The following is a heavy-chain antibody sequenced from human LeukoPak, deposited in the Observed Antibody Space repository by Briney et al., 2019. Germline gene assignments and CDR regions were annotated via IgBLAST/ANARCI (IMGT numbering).Heavy chain of an antibody. CDR2: IYSGGST. CDR1: GFTFSSYG. V-gene: IGHV3-66*01. D-gene: IGHD4-11*01. J-gene: IGHJ4*02. Sequence: GGSLRLSCAASGFTFSSYGMHWVRQAPGKGLEWVSVIYSGGSTYYADSVKGRFTISRDNSKNTLYLQMNSLRAEDTAVYYCAREETSGYFDYWGQGTLVTVSS. CDR3: AREETSGYFDY.